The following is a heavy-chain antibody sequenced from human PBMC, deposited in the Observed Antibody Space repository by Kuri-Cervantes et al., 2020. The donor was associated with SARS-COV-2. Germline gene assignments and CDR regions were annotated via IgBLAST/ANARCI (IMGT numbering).Heavy chain of an antibody. CDR1: GFTFSSYG. CDR3: ARPYSSSSAYSYFYYMDI. D-gene: IGHD6-6*01. CDR2: ISYDGSNK. Sequence: GESLKISCAASGFTFSSYGMHWVRQAPGKGLEWVAVISYDGSNKYYADPVKGRFTISRDNSKNTLYLQMNSLRAEDTAVYYCARPYSSSSAYSYFYYMDIWGKGTTVTVSS. V-gene: IGHV3-30*03. J-gene: IGHJ6*03.